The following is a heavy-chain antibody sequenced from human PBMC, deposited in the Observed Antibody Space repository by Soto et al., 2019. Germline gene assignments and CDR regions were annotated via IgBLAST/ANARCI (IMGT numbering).Heavy chain of an antibody. CDR3: ARGHVDTATFDY. J-gene: IGHJ4*01. CDR2: IIPILGIA. D-gene: IGHD5-18*01. V-gene: IGHV1-69*02. Sequence: VKVSCKASGGTFSSYTISWVRQAPGQGLEWMGRIIPILGIANYAQKFQGRVTITADKSTSTAYMELSSLRSEDTAVYYCARGHVDTATFDYWGHGTLVTVSS. CDR1: GGTFSSYT.